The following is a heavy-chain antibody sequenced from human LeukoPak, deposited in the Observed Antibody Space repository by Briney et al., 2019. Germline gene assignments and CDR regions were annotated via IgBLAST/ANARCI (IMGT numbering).Heavy chain of an antibody. Sequence: GGSLRLSCPASAFTFSSYAMSWVRQAPGGWIGWVATFSSGVTTTWHANSVKGRFTISRDNSKSTGYLQTNSLTAEDTAVYYCAKASSATCGGAFCYHFDSWGPGTLVTVSS. D-gene: IGHD2-21*01. J-gene: IGHJ4*02. CDR1: AFTFSSYA. CDR2: FSSGVTTT. CDR3: AKASSATCGGAFCYHFDS. V-gene: IGHV3-23*01.